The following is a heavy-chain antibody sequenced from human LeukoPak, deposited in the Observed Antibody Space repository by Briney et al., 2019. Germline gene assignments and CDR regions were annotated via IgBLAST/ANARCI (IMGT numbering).Heavy chain of an antibody. CDR1: GFTFSSYA. CDR3: ARSIAVAGDDLDY. D-gene: IGHD6-19*01. CDR2: ISYDGSNK. V-gene: IGHV3-30-3*01. J-gene: IGHJ4*02. Sequence: PGGALRLSCAASGFTFSSYAMHWVPQAPGKGLEWVAVISYDGSNKYYADSVKGRFTISRDNSKNTLYLQMNSLRAEDTAVYYCARSIAVAGDDLDYWGQGTLVTVSS.